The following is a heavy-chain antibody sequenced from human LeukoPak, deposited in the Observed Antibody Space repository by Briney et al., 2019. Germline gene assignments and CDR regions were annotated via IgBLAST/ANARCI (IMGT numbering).Heavy chain of an antibody. CDR2: IRYDGNDQ. Sequence: PGGSLRLSCAASGFSFSGHGMHWVRQVPGKGLEWVAFIRYDGNDQYYADSVKGRFTISRDNSKNTLSLQMNSLRAEDTAVYYCAKDVPQAWQLLGHWGQGTLVTVFS. V-gene: IGHV3-30*02. J-gene: IGHJ4*02. CDR1: GFSFSGHG. CDR3: AKDVPQAWQLLGH. D-gene: IGHD2-2*01.